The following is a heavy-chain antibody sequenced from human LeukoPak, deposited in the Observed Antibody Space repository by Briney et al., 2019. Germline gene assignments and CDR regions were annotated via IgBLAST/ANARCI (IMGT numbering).Heavy chain of an antibody. V-gene: IGHV4-34*01. CDR3: ASLFWSGNLDY. D-gene: IGHD3-3*01. CDR2: INHSGST. Sequence: SETLSLTCAVYGGSFSGYYWSWIRQPPGKRLEWIGKINHSGSTNHNPSLKSRVTISVDTSKNQFSLKLSSVTAADTAVYYCASLFWSGNLDYWGQGTLVTVSS. CDR1: GGSFSGYY. J-gene: IGHJ4*02.